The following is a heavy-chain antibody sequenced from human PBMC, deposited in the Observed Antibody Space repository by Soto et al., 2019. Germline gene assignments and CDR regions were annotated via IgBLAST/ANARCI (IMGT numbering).Heavy chain of an antibody. CDR2: IWYDGSNK. J-gene: IGHJ4*02. CDR1: GFTFSSYG. V-gene: IGHV3-33*01. Sequence: QVQLVESGGGVVQPGRSLRLSSAASGFTFSSYGMHWVRQAPGKGLEWVAVIWYDGSNKYYADSVKGRFTISRDNSKNTLYLQMNSLRAEDTAVYYCARDLRGGSGHMPDYWGQGTLVTVSS. D-gene: IGHD3-10*01. CDR3: ARDLRGGSGHMPDY.